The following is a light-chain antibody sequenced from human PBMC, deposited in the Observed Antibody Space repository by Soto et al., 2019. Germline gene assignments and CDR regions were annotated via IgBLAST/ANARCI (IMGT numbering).Light chain of an antibody. CDR3: QSYDSSLSGVV. J-gene: IGLJ2*01. CDR2: GNN. Sequence: QSVLTQPPSVSGAPGQRVTISCTGSSSNIGAGYDVHWYQQLPGTAPKLLIYGNNNRPSGVPDRFSGSKSGTSASLAITGLQAEDEPDYYCQSYDSSLSGVVFGGGTKLTVL. V-gene: IGLV1-40*01. CDR1: SSNIGAGYD.